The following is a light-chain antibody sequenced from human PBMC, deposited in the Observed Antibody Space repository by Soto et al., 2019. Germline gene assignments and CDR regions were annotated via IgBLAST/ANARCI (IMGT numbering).Light chain of an antibody. V-gene: IGLV2-14*01. CDR1: SSDVGGYNY. CDR2: AVS. Sequence: QSALTQAASVAGSPGQSITISCTGSSSDVGGYNYVSWYQQHPGKAPKLIIYAVSNRPSGVSIRFSGSKSGNTATLTISGLQAEDEADYYCCSYTVSGTYVFGTGTKVTVL. J-gene: IGLJ1*01. CDR3: CSYTVSGTYV.